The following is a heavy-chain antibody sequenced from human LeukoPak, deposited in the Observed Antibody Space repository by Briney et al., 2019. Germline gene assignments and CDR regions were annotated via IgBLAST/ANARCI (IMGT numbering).Heavy chain of an antibody. CDR2: ISGSGGST. J-gene: IGHJ4*02. V-gene: IGHV3-23*01. CDR3: AKAYTYYYDSSGYYFDY. D-gene: IGHD3-22*01. CDR1: GFTFSSYA. Sequence: GGSLRLSCAASGFTFSSYAMSWVRQAPGKGLEWASAISGSGGSTYYADSVKGRFTISRDNSKNTLYLQMNSLRAEDTAVYYCAKAYTYYYDSSGYYFDYWGQGTLVTVSS.